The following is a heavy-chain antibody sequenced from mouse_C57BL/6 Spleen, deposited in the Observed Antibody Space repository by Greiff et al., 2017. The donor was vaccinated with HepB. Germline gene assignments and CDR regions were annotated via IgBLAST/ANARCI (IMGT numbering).Heavy chain of an antibody. D-gene: IGHD1-2*01. J-gene: IGHJ1*03. CDR3: ARNGVLRPYWYFDV. CDR2: IWSGGST. V-gene: IGHV2-2*01. CDR1: GFSLTSYG. Sequence: QVQLKQSGPGLVQPSQSLSITCTVSGFSLTSYGVHWVRQSPGKGLEWLGVIWSGGSTDYNAAFISRLSISKDNSKSQVFFKMNSLQADDTAIYYCARNGVLRPYWYFDVWGTGTTVTVSS.